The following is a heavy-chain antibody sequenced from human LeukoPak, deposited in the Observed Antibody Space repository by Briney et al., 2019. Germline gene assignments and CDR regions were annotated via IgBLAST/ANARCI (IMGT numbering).Heavy chain of an antibody. J-gene: IGHJ3*01. V-gene: IGHV1-69*05. CDR1: GGTFSSYA. CDR3: ARDAGVWGSYRTSAFDV. Sequence: ASVKVSCKASGGTFSSYAISWVRQAPGQGLEWMGGIIPIFGTANYAQKFQGRVTITTDEATSTAYMWLSSVKSEDTAVYYCARDAGVWGSYRTSAFDVWGQGTMVTVSS. D-gene: IGHD3-16*02. CDR2: IIPIFGTA.